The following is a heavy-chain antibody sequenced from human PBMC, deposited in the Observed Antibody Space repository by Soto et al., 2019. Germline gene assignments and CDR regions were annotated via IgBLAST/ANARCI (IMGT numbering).Heavy chain of an antibody. CDR1: GFTFSSYA. D-gene: IGHD3-3*01. CDR3: AKVIEEFGYYDFWSGYYPFDY. CDR2: ISGSGGST. V-gene: IGHV3-23*01. J-gene: IGHJ4*02. Sequence: GGSLRLSCAASGFTFSSYAMSWVRQAPGKGLEWVSAISGSGGSTYYADSVKGRFTISRDNSKNTLYLQMNSLRAEDTAVYYCAKVIEEFGYYDFWSGYYPFDYWGQGTLVTVSS.